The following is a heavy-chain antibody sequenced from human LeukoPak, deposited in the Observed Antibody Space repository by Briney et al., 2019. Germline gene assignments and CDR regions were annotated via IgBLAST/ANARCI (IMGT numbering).Heavy chain of an antibody. J-gene: IGHJ3*02. Sequence: SETLSLTCAVSGYSISGGYYWGWIRQPPGKGLEWIGSIYHSGSTYYNPSLKSRVTISVDTSKNQFSLKLSSVTAADTAVYYCAADSVYGLDAFDIWGQGTMVTVSS. V-gene: IGHV4-38-2*01. CDR3: AADSVYGLDAFDI. CDR1: GYSISGGYY. CDR2: IYHSGST. D-gene: IGHD1-14*01.